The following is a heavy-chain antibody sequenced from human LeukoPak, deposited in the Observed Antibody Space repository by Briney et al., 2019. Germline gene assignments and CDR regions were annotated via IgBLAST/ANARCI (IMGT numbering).Heavy chain of an antibody. V-gene: IGHV3-48*03. CDR3: ARGSSNVAARNNWFDP. CDR2: ISSSASTI. CDR1: GFTFRSYE. D-gene: IGHD6-6*01. Sequence: GGSLRLSCAASGFTFRSYEMNWVRQAPGKGLEWVSYISSSASTIYYADSVKGRFTISRDNGKNSLYLQMNSLRAEDTAVYFCARGSSNVAARNNWFDPWGQGTLVTVSS. J-gene: IGHJ5*02.